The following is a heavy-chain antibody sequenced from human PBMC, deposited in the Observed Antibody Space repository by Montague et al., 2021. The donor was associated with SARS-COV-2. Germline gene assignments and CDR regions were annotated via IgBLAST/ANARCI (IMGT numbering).Heavy chain of an antibody. D-gene: IGHD3-9*01. CDR1: GGSISSGNYY. J-gene: IGHJ6*02. CDR3: ERGDILLQEVTKGMDD. V-gene: IGHV4-39*07. CDR2: MNYSGST. Sequence: SETLSLTCTVSGGSISSGNYYWGWLRQPPGKGLEWIGYMNYSGSTYYNPSLKSRVTISIDTSKNQFSLKLSSVTAADTAVYYCERGDILLQEVTKGMDDWGQGTTVTVSS.